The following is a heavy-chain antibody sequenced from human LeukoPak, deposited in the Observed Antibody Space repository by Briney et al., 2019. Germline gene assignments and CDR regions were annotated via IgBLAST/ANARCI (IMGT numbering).Heavy chain of an antibody. CDR1: VNTLTKLS. D-gene: IGHD3-16*02. CDR2: VDTEYGEK. CDR3: VSATVIWGSYRSWLDS. J-gene: IGHJ5*01. V-gene: IGHV1-24*01. Sequence: ASVTVSFKCSVNTLTKLSIHWVRQAPGKGLEWMGGVDTEYGEKISSPKFQNRLTMTEDTSTDAAYMMLSSLNSWETAVYCCVSATVIWGSYRSWLDSWGKGTLVTVCS.